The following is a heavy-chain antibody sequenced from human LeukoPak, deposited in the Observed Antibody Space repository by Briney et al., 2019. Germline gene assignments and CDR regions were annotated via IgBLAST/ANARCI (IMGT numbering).Heavy chain of an antibody. J-gene: IGHJ4*02. CDR3: TRARTSYYFDY. D-gene: IGHD3-10*01. CDR2: FRSKAYGGTT. CDR1: GFTLGDYA. V-gene: IGHV3-49*04. Sequence: GGPLRLSCTASGFTLGDYAMSWVRQAPGKGLEWVVFFRSKAYGGTTEYAESVKGRFNISRDDSRSIAYLQMSSLKTEETAVDYCTRARTSYYFDYWGEGALVSVSS.